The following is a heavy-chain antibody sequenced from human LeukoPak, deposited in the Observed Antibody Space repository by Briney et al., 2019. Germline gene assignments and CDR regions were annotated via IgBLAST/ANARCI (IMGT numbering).Heavy chain of an antibody. CDR2: IYYSGST. CDR3: ARAVLSTQYNWFDP. V-gene: IGHV4-31*03. D-gene: IGHD2-2*01. J-gene: IGHJ5*02. CDR1: GGSISSGGYY. Sequence: SQTLCLTCTVSGGSISSGGYYWSWIRQHPGKGLEWIGYIYYSGSTYYNPSLKSRVTISVDTSKNQFSLKLSSVTAADTAVYYCARAVLSTQYNWFDPWGQGTLVTVSS.